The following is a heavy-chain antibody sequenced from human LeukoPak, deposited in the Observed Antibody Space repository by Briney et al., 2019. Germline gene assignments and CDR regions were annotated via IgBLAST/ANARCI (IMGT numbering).Heavy chain of an antibody. D-gene: IGHD1-1*01. J-gene: IGHJ4*02. CDR3: TRDGKRSYDF. Sequence: PGGSLRLSCAASGFTLSDSWMHWVRQAPGKGLAWVSHIGPDGSSTNYADSVKGRFTISRDNAKNTLYLQMSSLRAEDTAVYYCTRDGKRSYDFWGQGTLVTVSS. V-gene: IGHV3-74*01. CDR2: IGPDGSST. CDR1: GFTLSDSW.